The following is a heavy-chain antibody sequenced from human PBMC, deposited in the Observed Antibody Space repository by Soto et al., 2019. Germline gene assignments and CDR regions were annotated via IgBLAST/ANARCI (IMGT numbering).Heavy chain of an antibody. CDR3: ASLTYYDILTGYIPPEYYGMDV. V-gene: IGHV3-11*06. J-gene: IGHJ6*02. CDR1: GFTFSDYY. Sequence: PGGSLRLSCAASGFTFSDYYMSWIRQAPGKGLEWVSYISSSSSYTNYADSVKGRFTISRDNAKNSLYLQMNSLRAEDTAVYYCASLTYYDILTGYIPPEYYGMDVWGQGTTVTVSS. D-gene: IGHD3-9*01. CDR2: ISSSSSYT.